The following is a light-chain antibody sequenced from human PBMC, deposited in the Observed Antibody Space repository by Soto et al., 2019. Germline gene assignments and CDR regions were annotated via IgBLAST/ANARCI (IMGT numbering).Light chain of an antibody. J-gene: IGLJ2*01. Sequence: QSALTQPASVSGSPGQSITISCTGTSSDVGGHNYVSWYQQHPGKAPKLIIHEVSNRPSGVSNRFSGSKSGNTASLTISGLQAEDEADYYCSSYTSSSTLVIGGGTQLTVL. V-gene: IGLV2-14*01. CDR2: EVS. CDR1: SSDVGGHNY. CDR3: SSYTSSSTLV.